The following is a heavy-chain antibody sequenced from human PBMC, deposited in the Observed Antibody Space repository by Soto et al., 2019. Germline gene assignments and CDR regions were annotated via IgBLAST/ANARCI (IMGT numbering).Heavy chain of an antibody. CDR1: GFSLSTSGLC. J-gene: IGHJ5*02. D-gene: IGHD3-16*01. CDR2: IDWVEDT. Sequence: SGPTLVNPTQTLTLTCTFSGFSLSTSGLCVSWLRQPPGKALEWLALIDWVEDTYYNPSLKTRLTISKDPSKNQVVLTMTDMEPADTATYFCARTSCGPWGTFDPWGQGVLVTVSS. V-gene: IGHV2-70*01. CDR3: ARTSCGPWGTFDP.